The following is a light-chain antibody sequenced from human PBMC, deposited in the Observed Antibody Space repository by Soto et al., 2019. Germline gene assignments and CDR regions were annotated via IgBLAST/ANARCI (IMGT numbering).Light chain of an antibody. V-gene: IGKV3-20*01. CDR2: DTS. CDR3: QQYGSSPRT. Sequence: EIVLTQSPATLSLSPGERATLSCRASQSVNNYLAWYQQKPGQAPRLLIYDTSDRASGIPDRFSGSGSGTDFTLSISRLEPEDFVVYYCQQYGSSPRTFGQGTKVDIK. CDR1: QSVNNY. J-gene: IGKJ1*01.